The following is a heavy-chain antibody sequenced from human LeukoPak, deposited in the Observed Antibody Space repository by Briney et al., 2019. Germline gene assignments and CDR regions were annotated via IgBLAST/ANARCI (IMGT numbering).Heavy chain of an antibody. CDR3: ARDSPGYGAYVS. J-gene: IGHJ1*01. V-gene: IGHV3-7*01. CDR2: IKEDGSRE. CDR1: GFTFSTYW. Sequence: GGSLRLSCAASGFTFSTYWMTWVRQAPGKGLEWVANIKEDGSREYYVDSVKGRFTISRDNAKNSLYLQMDSLPAEDTAVYYCARDSPGYGAYVSWGQGTLVSVSS. D-gene: IGHD5-12*01.